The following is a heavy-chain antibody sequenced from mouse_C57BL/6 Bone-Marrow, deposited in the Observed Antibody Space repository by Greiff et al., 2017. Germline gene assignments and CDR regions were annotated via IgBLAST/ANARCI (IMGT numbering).Heavy chain of an antibody. CDR3: ARGGFTTVVAGDY. D-gene: IGHD1-1*01. Sequence: VKLQQSGAELVRPGTSVKVSCKASGYAFTNYLIEWVKQRPGQGLEWIGVINPGSGGTNYNEKFKGKATLTADKSSSTAYMQLSSLTSEDSAVYFCARGGFTTVVAGDYWGQGTSVTVSS. CDR1: GYAFTNYL. CDR2: INPGSGGT. V-gene: IGHV1-54*01. J-gene: IGHJ4*01.